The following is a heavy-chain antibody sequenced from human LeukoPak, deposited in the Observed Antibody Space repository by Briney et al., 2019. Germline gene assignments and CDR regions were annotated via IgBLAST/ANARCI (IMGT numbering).Heavy chain of an antibody. CDR1: GGSISSGCYY. D-gene: IGHD6-13*01. J-gene: IGHJ6*03. V-gene: IGHV4-61*02. CDR3: ARLGIAAAGTYYYYMDV. CDR2: IYTSGTP. Sequence: PSQTLSLTCTVSGGSISSGCYYWSWIRQPAGKGLEWFGRIYTSGTPNYNPSFKSRVTISVDTSKNQFSLKLSSVTAAATAVYYCARLGIAAAGTYYYYMDVWGKGTTVTVSS.